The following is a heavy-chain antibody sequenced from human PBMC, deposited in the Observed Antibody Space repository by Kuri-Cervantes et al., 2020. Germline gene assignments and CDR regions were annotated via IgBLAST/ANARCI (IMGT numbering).Heavy chain of an antibody. CDR2: ISGSGGST. V-gene: IGHV3-23*01. CDR3: AKATGYYYDSSGPYLFYY. Sequence: GESLKISCAASGFTFSSYAMSWVRQAPGKGLEWVSAISGSGGSTYYADSVKGRFTISRDNSKNTLYLQMNSLRAEDTAVYYCAKATGYYYDSSGPYLFYYWGQGTLVTVSS. CDR1: GFTFSSYA. D-gene: IGHD3-22*01. J-gene: IGHJ4*02.